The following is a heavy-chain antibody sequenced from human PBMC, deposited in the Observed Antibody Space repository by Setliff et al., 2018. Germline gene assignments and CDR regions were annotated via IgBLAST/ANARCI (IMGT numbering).Heavy chain of an antibody. V-gene: IGHV3-48*04. Sequence: GGSLRLSCAASGFAFSSYSMNWVRQAPGKGLEWVTYITSGGGSTTHYADSVRGRFTISRDNAKNSLFLQMNSLRGEDTAMYYCAREIWDFYDDSWSGSSDYWGQGTLVTVSS. CDR1: GFAFSSYS. D-gene: IGHD3-3*01. J-gene: IGHJ4*02. CDR2: ITSGGGSTT. CDR3: AREIWDFYDDSWSGSSDY.